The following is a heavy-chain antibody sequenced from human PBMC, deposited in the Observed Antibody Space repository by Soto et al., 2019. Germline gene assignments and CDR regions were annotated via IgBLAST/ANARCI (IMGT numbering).Heavy chain of an antibody. CDR2: IFYSGST. D-gene: IGHD5-18*01. Sequence: QLQLQESGPGLVKPSETLSLTCTVSGGAISSSSYYWGCIRQPPGKGLEWIGSIFYSGSTYYNPSPQRPVSLSLDTSKSPFSLTPASVTAGDTAVSYCACVVSGGYSYGFYSYGMDVWGHGTTVTFSS. J-gene: IGHJ6*02. V-gene: IGHV4-39*01. CDR1: GGAISSSSYY. CDR3: ACVVSGGYSYGFYSYGMDV.